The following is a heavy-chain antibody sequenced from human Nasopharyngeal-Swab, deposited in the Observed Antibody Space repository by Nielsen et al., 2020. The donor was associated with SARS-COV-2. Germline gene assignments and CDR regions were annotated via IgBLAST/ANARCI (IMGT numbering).Heavy chain of an antibody. Sequence: SETLSLTCAVYGGSFSGYYWSWIRQPPGKGLEWIGEINHSGSTNYNPSLKSRVTISVDTSKNQFSLKLSSVTAAGTAVYYCARGGFEYYFDYWGQGTLVTVSS. D-gene: IGHD3-10*01. CDR1: GGSFSGYY. CDR3: ARGGFEYYFDY. V-gene: IGHV4-34*01. CDR2: INHSGST. J-gene: IGHJ4*02.